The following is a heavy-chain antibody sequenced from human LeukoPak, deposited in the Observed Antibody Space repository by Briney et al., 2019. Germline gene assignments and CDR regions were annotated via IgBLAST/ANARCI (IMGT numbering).Heavy chain of an antibody. J-gene: IGHJ4*02. CDR3: ARAGYSKIGVDY. V-gene: IGHV1-8*01. CDR1: GYTFTSYD. CDR2: MNPNSGNT. Sequence: GASVKVSCKASGYTFTSYDINWVRQATGQGLERMGWMNPNSGNTGYAQKFQGRVTMTRNTSISTAYMELSSLRSEDTAVYYCARAGYSKIGVDYWGQGTLVTVSS. D-gene: IGHD6-13*01.